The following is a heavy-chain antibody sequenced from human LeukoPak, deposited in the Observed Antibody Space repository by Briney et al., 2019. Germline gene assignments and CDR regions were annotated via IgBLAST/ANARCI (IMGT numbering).Heavy chain of an antibody. V-gene: IGHV2-70*01. D-gene: IGHD6-19*01. CDR1: GFSLSTSGMC. Sequence: SGPALVKPTQTLTLTCTVSGFSLSTSGMCVGWIRQPPGKALEWLALIDWDGDKYYSTSLKTRLTISKDTSKNQVVLRMTNMDPVDTGTYYCARRITAMAGWSFDYWGQGTLVTVSS. J-gene: IGHJ4*02. CDR3: ARRITAMAGWSFDY. CDR2: IDWDGDK.